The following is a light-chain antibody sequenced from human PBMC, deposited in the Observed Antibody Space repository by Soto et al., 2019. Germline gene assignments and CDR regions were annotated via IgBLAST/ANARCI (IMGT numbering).Light chain of an antibody. CDR1: SSNIGSNT. CDR2: SNN. J-gene: IGLJ2*01. CDR3: AAWDDSLNGVV. V-gene: IGLV1-44*01. Sequence: QSVLTQPPSASGTPGQRVTIFCSGSSSNIGSNTVNWYQQLPGTAPKLLIYSNNQRPSGVPDRFSGSKSGTSASLAISGLQSEDEADYYCAAWDDSLNGVVFGEGTKLTVL.